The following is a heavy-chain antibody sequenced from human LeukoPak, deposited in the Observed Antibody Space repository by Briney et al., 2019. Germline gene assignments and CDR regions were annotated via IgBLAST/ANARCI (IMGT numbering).Heavy chain of an antibody. CDR2: IYHSGST. D-gene: IGHD3-22*01. CDR1: GGSVSSYY. V-gene: IGHV4-59*02. J-gene: IGHJ2*01. CDR3: ARGQGYYDSSGYYSSGWYFDL. Sequence: SETLSLTCTVSGGSVSSYYWSWIRQPPGKGLEWIGYIYHSGSTYYNPSLKSRVTISVDRSKNQFSLKLSSVTAADTAVYYCARGQGYYDSSGYYSSGWYFDLWGRGTLVTVSS.